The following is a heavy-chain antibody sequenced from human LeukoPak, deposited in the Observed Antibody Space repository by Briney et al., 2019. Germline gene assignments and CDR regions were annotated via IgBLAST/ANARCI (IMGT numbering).Heavy chain of an antibody. D-gene: IGHD2/OR15-2a*01. V-gene: IGHV3-23*01. CDR1: GFSFNTYD. J-gene: IGHJ4*02. CDR2: ITANTRGSIT. Sequence: PGGSLRLSCVTSGFSFNTYDMSWVRQAPGKGLEWVSGITANTRGSITYYADSVKGRFTISRDSSKDTLYLQMNSLRAEDTAVYFCARGGYFSFDYWGQGTLVTVSS. CDR3: ARGGYFSFDY.